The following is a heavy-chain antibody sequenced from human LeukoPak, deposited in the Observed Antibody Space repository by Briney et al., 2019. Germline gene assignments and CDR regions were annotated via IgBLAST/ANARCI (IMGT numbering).Heavy chain of an antibody. V-gene: IGHV1-2*02. J-gene: IGHJ4*02. Sequence: ASVKVSCKASGYTFTGYYMHWVRQAPGQGLEWMRWINPNSGGTNYAQKFQGRVTMTRDTSISTAYMELSRLRSDDTAVYYCARESCSSTSCYAYEDYWGQGTLVTVSS. CDR1: GYTFTGYY. CDR2: INPNSGGT. CDR3: ARESCSSTSCYAYEDY. D-gene: IGHD2-2*01.